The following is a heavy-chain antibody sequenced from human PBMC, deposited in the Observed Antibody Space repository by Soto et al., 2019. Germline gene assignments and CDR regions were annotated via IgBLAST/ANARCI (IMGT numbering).Heavy chain of an antibody. CDR3: AHTIADQSLRYYFDY. J-gene: IGHJ4*02. CDR2: IYWNDDK. D-gene: IGHD6-13*01. Sequence: SGPTLVNPTQTLTLTCTFSGFSLSISGEGVGWIRQPPGKALEWLALIYWNDDKRYSPSLKSRLTITKDTSKNQVVLTMTNMDPVDTATYYCAHTIADQSLRYYFDYWGQGTLVTVSS. V-gene: IGHV2-5*01. CDR1: GFSLSISGEG.